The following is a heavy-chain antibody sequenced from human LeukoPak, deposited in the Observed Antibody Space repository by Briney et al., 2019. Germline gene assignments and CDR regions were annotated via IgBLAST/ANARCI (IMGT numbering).Heavy chain of an antibody. CDR1: GFTVSSNH. J-gene: IGHJ6*02. V-gene: IGHV3-11*05. CDR2: ISSSSGYT. Sequence: GGSLRLSCAASGFTVSSNHMSWVRQAPGKGLEWVSYISSSSGYTNYADSVKGRFTISTDNAKNSLFLQMNSLRAEDTAVYYCARAPGATYYYFYGMDVWGQGTTVSVSS. CDR3: ARAPGATYYYFYGMDV. D-gene: IGHD3-10*01.